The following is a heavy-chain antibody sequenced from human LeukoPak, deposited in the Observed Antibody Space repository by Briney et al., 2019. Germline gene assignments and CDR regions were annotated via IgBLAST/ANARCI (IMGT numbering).Heavy chain of an antibody. CDR2: ISYDGSNL. CDR1: GFTVSSNY. Sequence: GGSLRLSCAASGFTVSSNYMSWVRQAPGKGLEWVAVISYDGSNLDYADSVKGRFTISRDNSKNTLYLQMNSLRAEDTAIYYCARDGEGVLGFDYWGQGTLVTVSS. V-gene: IGHV3-30-3*01. D-gene: IGHD2-8*02. CDR3: ARDGEGVLGFDY. J-gene: IGHJ4*02.